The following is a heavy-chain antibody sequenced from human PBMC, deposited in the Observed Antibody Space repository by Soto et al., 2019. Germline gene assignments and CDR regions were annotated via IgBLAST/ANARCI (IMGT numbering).Heavy chain of an antibody. CDR1: GFTFYDYA. Sequence: GGSLRLSCAASGFTFYDYAIHFFRQSPFKCLEWVSLISWDGGSTYYADSVKGRFTISRDNSKHSLYLQMNSLRAEDTALYYCAKSSIAGYYYYYGMDVWGQGTTVTVSS. CDR2: ISWDGGST. CDR3: AKSSIAGYYYYYGMDV. D-gene: IGHD6-6*01. V-gene: IGHV3-43D*04. J-gene: IGHJ6*02.